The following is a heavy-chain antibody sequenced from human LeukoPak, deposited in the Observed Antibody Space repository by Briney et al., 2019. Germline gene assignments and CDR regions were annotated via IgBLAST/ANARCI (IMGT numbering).Heavy chain of an antibody. CDR2: IKQDGSEK. V-gene: IGHV3-7*03. D-gene: IGHD1-26*01. CDR1: GFTFSSYW. CDR3: AREGGIVDRYGMDV. J-gene: IGHJ6*02. Sequence: GGSLRLSCAASGFTFSSYWMSWVRQAPGKGLEWVANIKQDGSEKYYVDSVKGRFTISRDNAKNSLYLQMNSLRAEDTAVYYCAREGGIVDRYGMDVWGQGTMVTVSS.